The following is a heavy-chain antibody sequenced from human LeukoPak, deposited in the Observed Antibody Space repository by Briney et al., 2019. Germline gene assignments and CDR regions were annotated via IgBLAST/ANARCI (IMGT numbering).Heavy chain of an antibody. CDR3: ARKYYYDSSSNGMDV. CDR2: ISSSSSYI. V-gene: IGHV3-21*01. CDR1: GFTFHSYS. J-gene: IGHJ6*02. D-gene: IGHD3-22*01. Sequence: GGSLRLSCAASGFTFHSYSINWVRQAPGKGLEWVSSISSSSSYIYYADSVKGRFTISRDNAKNSLYLQMNSLRAEDTAVYYCARKYYYDSSSNGMDVWGQGTTVTVSS.